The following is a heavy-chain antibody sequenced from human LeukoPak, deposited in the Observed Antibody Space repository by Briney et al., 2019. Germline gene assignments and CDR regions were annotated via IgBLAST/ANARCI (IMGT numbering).Heavy chain of an antibody. J-gene: IGHJ4*02. CDR3: VKGGQRWLQFGFDY. CDR2: ISNNGGNT. D-gene: IGHD5-24*01. Sequence: PGGSLRLSCSAPGFTFISYAMHWVRQAPGNGLEYVSGISNNGGNTYYADSVKGRFTISRDNSKNTLYLQMSSLRAEETAVYYCVKGGQRWLQFGFDYWGQGTLVTVSS. V-gene: IGHV3-64D*06. CDR1: GFTFISYA.